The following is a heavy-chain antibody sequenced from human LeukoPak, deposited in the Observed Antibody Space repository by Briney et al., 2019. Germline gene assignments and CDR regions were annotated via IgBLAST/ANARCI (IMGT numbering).Heavy chain of an antibody. CDR2: IYHSGST. CDR3: ARAPLGGWYHPADWFDP. CDR1: GYSISSGYY. J-gene: IGHJ5*02. Sequence: PSETLSLTCAVSGYSISSGYYWGWIRQPPGKGLEWIGSIYHSGSTYYNPSLKSRVTISVDTSKNQFFLKLSSVTAADTAVYYCARAPLGGWYHPADWFDPWGQGTLVTVSS. V-gene: IGHV4-38-2*01. D-gene: IGHD6-19*01.